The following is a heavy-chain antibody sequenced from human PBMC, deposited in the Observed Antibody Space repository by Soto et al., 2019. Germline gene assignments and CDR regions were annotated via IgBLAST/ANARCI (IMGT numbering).Heavy chain of an antibody. J-gene: IGHJ5*02. V-gene: IGHV4-39*01. CDR1: GGSISSSSYY. CDR2: IYYSGST. D-gene: IGHD3-10*01. CDR3: ARLIIQLDSNWFDP. Sequence: ASETLSLTCTVSGGSISSSSYYWGWFRQPPGKGLEWIGSIYYSGSTYYNPSLKSRVTISVDTSKNQFSLKLSSVTAADTAVYYCARLIIQLDSNWFDPWGQGTLVT.